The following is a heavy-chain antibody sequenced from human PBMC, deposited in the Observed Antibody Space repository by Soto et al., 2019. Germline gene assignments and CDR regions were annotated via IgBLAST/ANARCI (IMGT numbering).Heavy chain of an antibody. CDR3: ASDLDTVGYYFDY. D-gene: IGHD5-18*01. CDR1: GGTLSSNA. J-gene: IGHJ4*02. V-gene: IGHV1-69*13. Sequence: SVKVTCKDSGGTLSSNASSWVRQAPGQGLEWMGGIIPIFGTANYAQKFQGRVTITADESTSTAYMELSSLRSEDTAVYYCASDLDTVGYYFDYWGQGTLVTVSS. CDR2: IIPIFGTA.